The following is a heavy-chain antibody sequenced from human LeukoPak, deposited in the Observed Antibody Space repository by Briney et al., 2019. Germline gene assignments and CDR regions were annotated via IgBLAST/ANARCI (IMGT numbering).Heavy chain of an antibody. CDR1: GGSISSGGYS. CDR2: IYYSGST. J-gene: IGHJ3*01. V-gene: IGHV4-30-2*03. D-gene: IGHD5-18*01. CDR3: ARRTGIQLWQGRAFDF. Sequence: SETLSLTCAVSGGSISSGGYSWSWIRQPPGKGLEWIGSIYYSGSTYYNPSLKSRVSISVDTSKNQFSLKLTSVTAADTAVYYCARRTGIQLWQGRAFDFWGQGTMVTVSS.